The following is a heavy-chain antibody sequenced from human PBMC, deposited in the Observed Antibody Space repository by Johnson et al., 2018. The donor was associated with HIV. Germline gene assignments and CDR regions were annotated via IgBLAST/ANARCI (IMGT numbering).Heavy chain of an antibody. CDR1: GFTFSSYA. CDR2: ISGSGGTK. Sequence: VQLVESGGDLVKPGGSLRLSCAASGFTFSSYAMHWVRQAPGKGLEWISAISGSGGTKHYADSVKGRFTISRDNAKNSVYLQMNSLRAEDTAVYYCARDRGGYYYDSSGLDAFDIWGQGTMVTVSS. V-gene: IGHV3-21*06. D-gene: IGHD3-22*01. CDR3: ARDRGGYYYDSSGLDAFDI. J-gene: IGHJ3*02.